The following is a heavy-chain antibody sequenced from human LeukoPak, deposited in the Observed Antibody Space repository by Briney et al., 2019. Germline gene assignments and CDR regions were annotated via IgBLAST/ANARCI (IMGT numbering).Heavy chain of an antibody. J-gene: IGHJ4*02. D-gene: IGHD3-22*01. CDR1: GFTFSSYE. Sequence: GSLRLSCAASGFTFSSYEMNWVRQAPAKGLEWVSYISSSGSTIYYADSVKGRFTISRDNAKNSLYLQMNSLRAEDTAVYYCAREGDSSGYYDYWGQGTLVTVSS. V-gene: IGHV3-48*03. CDR2: ISSSGSTI. CDR3: AREGDSSGYYDY.